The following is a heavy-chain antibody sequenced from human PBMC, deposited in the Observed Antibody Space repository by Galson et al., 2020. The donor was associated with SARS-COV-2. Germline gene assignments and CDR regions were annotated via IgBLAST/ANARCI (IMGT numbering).Heavy chain of an antibody. D-gene: IGHD4-4*01. Sequence: ESLKISCKASGYTFTGYYMHWVRQAPGQGLEWMGWINSHSGGTNYAQKFQGWVTMTRDTSISTAYMELSRLKSDDTAVYYCARETGMTTYNFVDSCGQGTLVTVSS. CDR3: ARETGMTTYNFVDS. J-gene: IGHJ4*02. V-gene: IGHV1-2*04. CDR2: INSHSGGT. CDR1: GYTFTGYY.